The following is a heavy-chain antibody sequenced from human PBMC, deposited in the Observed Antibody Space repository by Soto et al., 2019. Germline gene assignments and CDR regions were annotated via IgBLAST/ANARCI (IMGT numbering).Heavy chain of an antibody. CDR3: ASGGSSLNFDS. Sequence: GGSLRLSCVASEFTFSGSAIRWVRQASGKGLEWVGRIRSKANSYATEYGASVKGRFTTFRDDSQSTAYLQLNSLRTEDTAVYYCASGGSSLNFDSWGQGTLVTSPQ. V-gene: IGHV3-73*01. D-gene: IGHD6-6*01. CDR2: IRSKANSYAT. J-gene: IGHJ4*02. CDR1: EFTFSGSA.